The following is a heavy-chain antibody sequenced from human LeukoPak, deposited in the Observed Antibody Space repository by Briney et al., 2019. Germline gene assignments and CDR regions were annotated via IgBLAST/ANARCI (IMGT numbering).Heavy chain of an antibody. J-gene: IGHJ3*02. CDR2: INPNSGGT. V-gene: IGHV1-2*06. Sequence: ASVKVSCKASGYTFTGYYMHWVRQAPGQGLEWMGRINPNSGGTNYAQKFQGRVTMTRDTSISTAYMELNSLRAEDTAVYYCARGLVGATHDAFDIWGQGTMVTVSS. CDR3: ARGLVGATHDAFDI. D-gene: IGHD1-26*01. CDR1: GYTFTGYY.